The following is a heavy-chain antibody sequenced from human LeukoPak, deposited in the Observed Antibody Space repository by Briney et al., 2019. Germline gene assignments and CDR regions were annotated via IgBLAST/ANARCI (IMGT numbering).Heavy chain of an antibody. V-gene: IGHV4-39*07. CDR1: GGSISSSSYY. CDR3: AREGCSSTSCQSVDY. CDR2: TYYSGST. J-gene: IGHJ4*02. D-gene: IGHD2-2*01. Sequence: KTSETLSLTCTVSGGSISSSSYYWGWIRPPPGKGLEWIGSTYYSGSTYYNPSLKSRVTISVDTSKNQFSLKLSSVAAADTAVYYCAREGCSSTSCQSVDYWGQGTLVTVSS.